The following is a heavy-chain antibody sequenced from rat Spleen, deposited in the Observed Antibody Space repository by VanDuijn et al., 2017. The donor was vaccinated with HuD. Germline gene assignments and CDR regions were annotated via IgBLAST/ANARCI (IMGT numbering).Heavy chain of an antibody. D-gene: IGHD1-11*01. Sequence: EVQLVESDGGLVQPGSSLKLSCAASGFTFSDYYMAWVRQGPTKGLEWVASISPRAYSTYYRDSVKGRFTISRDNTKSTLSLQMDSLRSEDTATYYCARRHYGYTDYFDYWGQGVMVPVSS. CDR3: ARRHYGYTDYFDY. V-gene: IGHV5-25*01. CDR2: ISPRAYST. CDR1: GFTFSDYY. J-gene: IGHJ2*01.